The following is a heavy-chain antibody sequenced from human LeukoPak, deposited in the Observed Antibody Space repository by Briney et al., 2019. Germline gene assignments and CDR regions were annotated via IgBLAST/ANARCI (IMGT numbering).Heavy chain of an antibody. CDR3: TRGPHSSRYYDAFDI. D-gene: IGHD3-22*01. CDR1: GFTVGSNY. J-gene: IGHJ3*02. Sequence: GGSLRLSCAASGFTVGSNYMSWVGQAPGKGLEGVSVIYSGDITYYADSVKGRFSISRDNSKNTLYLQMNSLRAEDTAVYYCTRGPHSSRYYDAFDIWGQGTMVTVSS. CDR2: IYSGDIT. V-gene: IGHV3-66*01.